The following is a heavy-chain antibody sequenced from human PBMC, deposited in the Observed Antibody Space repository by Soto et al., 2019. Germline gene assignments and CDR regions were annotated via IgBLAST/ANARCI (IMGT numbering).Heavy chain of an antibody. V-gene: IGHV3-30-3*01. Sequence: QVQLVESGGGVVQPGRSLRLSCAASGFTFSSYAMHWVRQAPGKGLEWVAVISYDGSNKYYADSVKGRFTISRDNSKNTLYLQMNSLRAEDTAVYYCARESDRAFDDWGQGTLVTVSS. J-gene: IGHJ4*02. CDR2: ISYDGSNK. CDR3: ARESDRAFDD. CDR1: GFTFSSYA.